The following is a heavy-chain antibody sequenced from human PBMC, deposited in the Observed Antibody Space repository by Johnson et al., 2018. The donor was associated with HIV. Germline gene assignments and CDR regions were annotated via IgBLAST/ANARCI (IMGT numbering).Heavy chain of an antibody. V-gene: IGHV3-9*01. D-gene: IGHD1-26*01. CDR1: GFTFSSYA. CDR3: ACLVGTTGRNDGFDI. J-gene: IGHJ3*02. CDR2: ISWNSGSI. Sequence: QLVESGGGVVQPGRSLRLSCAASGFTFSSYAMHWVRQAPGKGLEWVSGISWNSGSIGYADSVEGRITISRDNAKSSLYLRMNSLRAEDTALYYCACLVGTTGRNDGFDIWGQGTMVTVSS.